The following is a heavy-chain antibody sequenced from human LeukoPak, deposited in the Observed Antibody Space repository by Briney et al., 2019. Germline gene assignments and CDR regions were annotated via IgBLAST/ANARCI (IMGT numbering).Heavy chain of an antibody. J-gene: IGHJ2*01. V-gene: IGHV3-23*01. Sequence: GGSLRLSCTSSQLTFNRYVMAWVRQAPGKGLQWVSTISASGGTTYYSDSVQGRFTVSRDNSKNTLYLQMNSLRAEDTAVYYCATLYGDYNWYFDLWGRDTLVTVSS. CDR2: ISASGGTT. D-gene: IGHD4-17*01. CDR3: ATLYGDYNWYFDL. CDR1: QLTFNRYV.